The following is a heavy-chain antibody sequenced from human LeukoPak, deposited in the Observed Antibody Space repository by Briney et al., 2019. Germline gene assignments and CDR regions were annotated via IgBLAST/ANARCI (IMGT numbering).Heavy chain of an antibody. V-gene: IGHV3-23*01. CDR2: INTGDIT. J-gene: IGHJ4*02. CDR3: AKGRGGQDYGDLI. Sequence: GGSLRLSCAASGFPFDYSAMTWVRQAPEKGLEWVSTINTGDITFYANSVKGRFTISRDNSKNALFLQMNSLRAEDTAIYYCAKGRGGQDYGDLIWGQGSLVTVSS. D-gene: IGHD4-17*01. CDR1: GFPFDYSA.